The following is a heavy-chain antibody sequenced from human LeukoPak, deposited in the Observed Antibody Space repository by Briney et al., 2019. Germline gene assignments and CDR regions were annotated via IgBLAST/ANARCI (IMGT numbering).Heavy chain of an antibody. CDR3: ANLIHYGDYVDAFDI. D-gene: IGHD4-17*01. V-gene: IGHV3-23*01. Sequence: GGSLRLSCAASGFTFSRYAMSWVRRAPGKGLEGVSAISGSGGSTYYADSVKGRFTISRDNSKNTLYLQMNSLRAADTAVYYCANLIHYGDYVDAFDIWGQGTMVTVSS. CDR2: ISGSGGST. CDR1: GFTFSRYA. J-gene: IGHJ3*02.